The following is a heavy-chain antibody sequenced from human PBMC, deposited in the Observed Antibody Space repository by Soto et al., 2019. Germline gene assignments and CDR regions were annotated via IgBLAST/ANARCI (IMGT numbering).Heavy chain of an antibody. CDR3: TRLPSVILLVPAPMHSYYYYMDV. Sequence: GSLRLSCAASGFTFSGSAMHWVRQASGKGLEWVGRIRSKANSYATAYAASVKGRFTISRDDSKNTAYLQMKSLKTEDTAVYYCTRLPSVILLVPAPMHSYYYYMDVCGTGTTVPVSS. J-gene: IGHJ6*03. D-gene: IGHD2-2*01. V-gene: IGHV3-73*01. CDR2: IRSKANSYAT. CDR1: GFTFSGSA.